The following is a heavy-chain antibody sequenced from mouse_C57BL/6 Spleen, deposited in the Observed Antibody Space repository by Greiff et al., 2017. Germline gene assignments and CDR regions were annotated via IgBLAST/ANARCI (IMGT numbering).Heavy chain of an antibody. CDR2: IDPADSYT. CDR1: GYTFTSYW. CDR3: ARSYFDC. J-gene: IGHJ2*01. V-gene: IGHV1-69*01. Sequence: QVQLQQPGAELVMPGASVKLSCKASGYTFTSYWMHWVKQRPGQGLEWIGKIDPADSYTNYNQKFKGKSTLTVDKSSSTAYMQLSSLTSEDSAVYYCARSYFDCWGQGTTLTVSS.